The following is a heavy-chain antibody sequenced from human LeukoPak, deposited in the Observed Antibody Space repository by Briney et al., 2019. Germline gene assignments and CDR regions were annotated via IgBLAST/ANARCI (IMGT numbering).Heavy chain of an antibody. V-gene: IGHV4-4*07. CDR1: GGSITNDY. CDR2: IFTSGSA. D-gene: IGHD4/OR15-4a*01. Sequence: SETLSLTCTVVGGSITNDYWSWIRQPAGKGLEWMGRIFTSGSAAHNPSLKSRVTMSLDTSKNQFFLKLSSVTAADTAAYFCSRGGANDLWGQGTLVTVSS. J-gene: IGHJ5*02. CDR3: SRGGANDL.